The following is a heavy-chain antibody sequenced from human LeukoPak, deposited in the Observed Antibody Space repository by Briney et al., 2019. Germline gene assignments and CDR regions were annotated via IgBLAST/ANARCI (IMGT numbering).Heavy chain of an antibody. CDR2: IYHSGST. CDR1: GGSISSGGYS. J-gene: IGHJ6*02. D-gene: IGHD5-18*01. V-gene: IGHV4-30-2*01. Sequence: SQTLSLTCAVSGGSISSGGYSWSWIRQPPGKGLEWIGYIYHSGSTDHNPSLKSRVTISVDTSKKQFSLNVRSVTDADTAVYFCARGRLQLWSFPLPYNHYAIDVWGQGTTVTVSS. CDR3: ARGRLQLWSFPLPYNHYAIDV.